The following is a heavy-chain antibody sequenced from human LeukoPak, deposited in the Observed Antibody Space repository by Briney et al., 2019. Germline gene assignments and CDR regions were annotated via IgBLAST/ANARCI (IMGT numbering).Heavy chain of an antibody. V-gene: IGHV4-4*07. D-gene: IGHD3-22*01. J-gene: IGHJ3*02. CDR2: IYTSGST. CDR1: GGSISSYY. Sequence: PSETLSLTCTVSGGSISSYYWSWIRQPAGKGLDWIGRIYTSGSTNYNPSLKSRVTMSVDTSKNQFSLKLSSVTAADTAVYYCARGETYYYDSSGYLDAFDIWGQGTMVTVSS. CDR3: ARGETYYYDSSGYLDAFDI.